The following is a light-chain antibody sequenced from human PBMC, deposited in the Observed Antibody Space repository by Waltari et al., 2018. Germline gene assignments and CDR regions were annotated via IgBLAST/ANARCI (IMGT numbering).Light chain of an antibody. CDR1: SGHVGGYNY. CDR3: VSYAAGSNYV. V-gene: IGLV2-8*01. J-gene: IGLJ1*01. Sequence: QSALTQPPSASGSPGQSVTISCTGPSGHVGGYNYVSWYQHHPGTAPKVLIYEVSKRPSGVPDRFSGSKSGNTASLTVSGLQGEDEADYYCVSYAAGSNYVFGTGTKVTVL. CDR2: EVS.